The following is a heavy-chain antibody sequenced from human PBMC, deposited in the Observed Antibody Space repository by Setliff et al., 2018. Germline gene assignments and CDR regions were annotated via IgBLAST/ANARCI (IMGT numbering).Heavy chain of an antibody. CDR1: GFTLSTYW. Sequence: PGGSLRLSCAASGFTLSTYWMSWVRQTPGKGLEWVANIKQDGSDIKYVDSVKGRFTISRDNAKISLYLQMNNLSAEDTAVYHCARGARLYETDHHYYGWLDPWGQGTLVTVSS. D-gene: IGHD3-22*01. CDR3: ARGARLYETDHHYYGWLDP. CDR2: IKQDGSDI. V-gene: IGHV3-7*01. J-gene: IGHJ5*02.